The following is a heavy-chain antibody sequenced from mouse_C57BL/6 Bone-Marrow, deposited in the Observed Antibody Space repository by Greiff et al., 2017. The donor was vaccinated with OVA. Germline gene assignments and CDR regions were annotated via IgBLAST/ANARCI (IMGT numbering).Heavy chain of an antibody. CDR1: GYTFTSYD. J-gene: IGHJ1*03. D-gene: IGHD2-4*01. V-gene: IGHV1-85*01. Sequence: QVHVKQSGPELVKPGASVKLSCKASGYTFTSYDINWVKQRPGQGLEWIGWIYPRDGSTKYNEKFKGKATLTVDTSSSTAYMELHSLTSEDSAVYFCARRGDYAHWYFDVWGTGTTVTVSS. CDR2: IYPRDGST. CDR3: ARRGDYAHWYFDV.